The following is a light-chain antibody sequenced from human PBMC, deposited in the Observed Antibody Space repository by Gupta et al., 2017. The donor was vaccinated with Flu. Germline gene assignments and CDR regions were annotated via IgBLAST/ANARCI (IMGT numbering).Light chain of an antibody. J-gene: IGKJ5*01. Sequence: DVVRTQSPLSLLVTHGPPSSILCRSIQSFVFSDVNNYLNWLHQGPGQSPRRLIYKVSNREAGVPARFSGSGSETDFTLTISRVEAEDVGVYYCMQGTHWPITFGQGTQLEIK. CDR2: KVS. CDR1: QSFVFSDVNNY. V-gene: IGKV2-30*01. CDR3: MQGTHWPIT.